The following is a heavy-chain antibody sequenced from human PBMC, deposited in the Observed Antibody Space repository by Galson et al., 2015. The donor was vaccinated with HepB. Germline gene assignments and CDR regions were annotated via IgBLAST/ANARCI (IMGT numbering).Heavy chain of an antibody. CDR2: IFSNDEK. J-gene: IGHJ4*02. D-gene: IGHD2-15*01. CDR3: ARIRGGYCSGGSCYVLKGYYFDY. V-gene: IGHV2-26*01. CDR1: GFSLSNARMG. Sequence: PALVKPTQTLTLTCTVSGFSLSNARMGVSWIRLPPGKALEWLAHIFSNDEKSYSTSLKSRLTISKDTSKSQVVLTMTNMDPVDTTTYYCARIRGGYCSGGSCYVLKGYYFDYWGQGTLVTVSS.